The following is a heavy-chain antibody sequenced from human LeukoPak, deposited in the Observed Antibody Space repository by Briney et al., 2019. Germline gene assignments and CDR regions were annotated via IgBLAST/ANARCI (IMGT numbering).Heavy chain of an antibody. D-gene: IGHD6-25*01. V-gene: IGHV4-30-2*01. Sequence: SETLSLTCAVSGGSISSGGYSWSWIRQPPGKGLEWIGYIYHSGSTYYNPSLKSRVTISVDRSKNQFPLKLSSVTAADTAVYYCARVQRTSQYYYYYGMDVWGQGTTVTVSS. CDR3: ARVQRTSQYYYYYGMDV. CDR1: GGSISSGGYS. CDR2: IYHSGST. J-gene: IGHJ6*02.